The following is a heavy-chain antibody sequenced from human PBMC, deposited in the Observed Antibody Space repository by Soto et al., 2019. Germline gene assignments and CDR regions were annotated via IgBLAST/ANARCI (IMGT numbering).Heavy chain of an antibody. J-gene: IGHJ5*02. CDR1: GYTFTSYY. V-gene: IGHV1-46*01. CDR2: INPSCGST. D-gene: IGHD2-15*01. Sequence: ASVKVSCKASGYTFTSYYMRWVRQAPGQGLEWMGIINPSCGSTSYAQKFQGRVTMTRDKSTSTVYMELSSLRSEDTAGYYCARSFGPDSSGGSCYHYNGFDAWGQGTMVTVSS. CDR3: ARSFGPDSSGGSCYHYNGFDA.